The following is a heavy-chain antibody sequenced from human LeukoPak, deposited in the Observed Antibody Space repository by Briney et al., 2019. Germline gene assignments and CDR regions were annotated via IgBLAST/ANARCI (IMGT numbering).Heavy chain of an antibody. CDR3: ASGREYSYGYDY. CDR1: GGSISSYY. V-gene: IGHV4-59*01. D-gene: IGHD5-18*01. Sequence: SETLSLTCTVSGGSISSYYWSWTRQPPGKGLEWIGYIYYSGSTNYNPSLKSRVTISVDTSKNQFSLKLSSVTAADTAVYYCASGREYSYGYDYWGQGTLVTVSS. CDR2: IYYSGST. J-gene: IGHJ4*02.